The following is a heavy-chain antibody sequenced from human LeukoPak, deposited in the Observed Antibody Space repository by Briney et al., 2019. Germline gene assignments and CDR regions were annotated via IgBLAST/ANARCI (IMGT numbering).Heavy chain of an antibody. Sequence: GGSLRLSCAASGFNFVNTWMNWVRQAPGKGLEWVSYIGSRGAIYYADSVKGRFTISRDNAKNSLYLQMNSLRAEDTAVYYCARVGVRGVYDAFDIWGQGTMVTVSP. CDR2: IGSRGAI. CDR3: ARVGVRGVYDAFDI. J-gene: IGHJ3*02. V-gene: IGHV3-69-1*02. D-gene: IGHD3-10*01. CDR1: GFNFVNTW.